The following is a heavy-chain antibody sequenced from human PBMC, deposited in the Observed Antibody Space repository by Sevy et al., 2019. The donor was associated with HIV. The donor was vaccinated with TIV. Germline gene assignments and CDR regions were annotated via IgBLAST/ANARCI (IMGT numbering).Heavy chain of an antibody. V-gene: IGHV4-61*01. J-gene: IGHJ1*01. CDR3: ARARGYSSGWYGEYFQH. CDR2: IYYSGST. CDR1: GGSVSSGSYY. Sequence: SETLSLTCTVSGGSVSSGSYYWSWIRQPPGKGLEWIGYIYYSGSTNYNPSLKSRVTISVDTSKNQCALKLSSVTAADTAVYYCARARGYSSGWYGEYFQHWGQGTLVTVSS. D-gene: IGHD6-19*01.